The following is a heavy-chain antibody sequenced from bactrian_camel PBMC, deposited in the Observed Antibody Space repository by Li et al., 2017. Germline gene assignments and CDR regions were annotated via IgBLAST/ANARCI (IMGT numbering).Heavy chain of an antibody. Sequence: LVESGGGLVQPGGSLRLSCAASGFTFSTYAMGWVRQAPGKGLEWVSSISGLGALTYYADLVKGQFTISRDNAKNTVYLQMNSLKSEDTALYYCATDPTLILVAGGSVFGHWGQGTQVTVS. V-gene: IGHV3S40*01. J-gene: IGHJ6*01. CDR3: ATDPTLILVAGGSVFGH. D-gene: IGHD6*01. CDR1: GFTFSTYA. CDR2: ISGLGALT.